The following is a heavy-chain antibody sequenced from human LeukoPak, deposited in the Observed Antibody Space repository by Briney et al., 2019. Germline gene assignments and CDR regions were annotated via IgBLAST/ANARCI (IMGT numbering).Heavy chain of an antibody. Sequence: GASLKVSCKASGYTFTNYYMHWVRHAPGQGLEWMGIINPSGGSTSYAQNFQGRLTLTRDTSASTVSMELSSLRSEDTAVYYCARSGHIRLWDLPTPFDFWGQGTLVTVSS. CDR1: GYTFTNYY. V-gene: IGHV1-46*01. CDR2: INPSGGST. J-gene: IGHJ4*02. D-gene: IGHD1-26*01. CDR3: ARSGHIRLWDLPTPFDF.